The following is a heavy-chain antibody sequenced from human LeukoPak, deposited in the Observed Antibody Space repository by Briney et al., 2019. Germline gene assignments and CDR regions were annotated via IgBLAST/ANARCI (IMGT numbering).Heavy chain of an antibody. Sequence: GGPLRLSCAASNISVSDHFMTWVRQAPGQGLECVAVLYTGGSTFYADSVQGRFIISRDNSLNTLFLQMDNLRGDDTAVYYCTSSRYKGGPRPRYFQHWGQGTLVTVSS. CDR2: LYTGGST. CDR1: NISVSDHF. J-gene: IGHJ1*01. CDR3: TSSRYKGGPRPRYFQH. D-gene: IGHD2-2*02. V-gene: IGHV3-53*01.